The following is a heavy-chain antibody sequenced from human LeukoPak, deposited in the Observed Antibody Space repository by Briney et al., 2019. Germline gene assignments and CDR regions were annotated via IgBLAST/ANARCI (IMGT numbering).Heavy chain of an antibody. CDR2: ISAYNGNT. CDR1: GYTFTSYG. V-gene: IGHV1-18*01. CDR3: AREGYGDNVGNWFDP. Sequence: ASVKVSCKASGYTFTSYGISWVRHAPGQGLESMVWISAYNGNTNYAQKLQGRVTMTTDTSTSTAYMELRSLRSDDTAVYYCAREGYGDNVGNWFDPWGQGTLVTVSS. D-gene: IGHD4-17*01. J-gene: IGHJ5*02.